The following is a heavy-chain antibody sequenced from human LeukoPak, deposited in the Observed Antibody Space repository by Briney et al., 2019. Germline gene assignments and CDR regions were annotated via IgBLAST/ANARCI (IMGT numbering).Heavy chain of an antibody. Sequence: PGRSLRLSCAASGFTFSSYGMHWVCQAPGKRLEWRAVIWYDGTNIYYADSVKGRFAISRDNSKNTLYLQMNSLRAEDTAVYYCARARNNYDSSSYSALDYWGQGTLVTVSS. J-gene: IGHJ4*02. CDR1: GFTFSSYG. CDR2: IWYDGTNI. D-gene: IGHD3-22*01. CDR3: ARARNNYDSSSYSALDY. V-gene: IGHV3-33*01.